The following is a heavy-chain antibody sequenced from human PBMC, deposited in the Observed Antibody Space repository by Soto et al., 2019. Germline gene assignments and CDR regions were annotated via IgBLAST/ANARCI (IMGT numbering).Heavy chain of an antibody. CDR1: GYTFTGYY. V-gene: IGHV1-2*04. Sequence: ASVKVFCKASGYTFTGYYMHWVRQAPGQGLEWMGWINPNSGGTNYAQKFQGWVTMTRDTSISTAYMELSRLRSDDTAVYYCARDRTPPKEFGVVTIFDYWGQGTLVTVSS. D-gene: IGHD3-3*01. CDR2: INPNSGGT. CDR3: ARDRTPPKEFGVVTIFDY. J-gene: IGHJ4*02.